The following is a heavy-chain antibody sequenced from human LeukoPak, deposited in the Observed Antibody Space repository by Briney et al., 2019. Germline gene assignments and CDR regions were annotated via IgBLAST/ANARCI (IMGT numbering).Heavy chain of an antibody. V-gene: IGHV4-59*01. CDR1: GGSINSYY. J-gene: IGHJ4*02. CDR3: ARVSSAGSLFDY. D-gene: IGHD3-10*01. Sequence: SETLSLTCTVSGGSINSYYWSWIRQPPGKGLEWIGYIYYSGSTNYNPSLKSRVTISVDTSMNQFSLKLSSVTAADTAVYYCARVSSAGSLFDYWGQGTLVTVSS. CDR2: IYYSGST.